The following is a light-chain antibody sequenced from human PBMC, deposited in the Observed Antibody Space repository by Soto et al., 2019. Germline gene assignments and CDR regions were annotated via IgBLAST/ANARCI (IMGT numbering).Light chain of an antibody. Sequence: QPVLTQAPSASGTPGQRVTISCSGSNSNIGSNTVSWYQQVPGTAPKVLIYNNDQRPSGVPDRLSGSKSGTSASLAIGGLKSEDEADYYCAAWDGSLNGWVFGGGTQLTVL. CDR2: NND. CDR1: NSNIGSNT. J-gene: IGLJ3*02. CDR3: AAWDGSLNGWV. V-gene: IGLV1-44*01.